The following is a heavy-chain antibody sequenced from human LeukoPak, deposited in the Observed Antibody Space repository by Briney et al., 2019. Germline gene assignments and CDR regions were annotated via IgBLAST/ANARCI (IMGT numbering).Heavy chain of an antibody. D-gene: IGHD3-22*01. CDR1: GFTFSSYA. CDR3: AKDITIIVVVNFDY. CDR2: ISGSGGST. Sequence: GGSLRLSCAASGFTFSSYAMSWVRQAPGNGLEWVSAISGSGGSTYYADSVKGRFTISRDNSKNTLYLQMNSLRAEDTAVYYCAKDITIIVVVNFDYWGQGTLVTVSS. J-gene: IGHJ4*02. V-gene: IGHV3-23*01.